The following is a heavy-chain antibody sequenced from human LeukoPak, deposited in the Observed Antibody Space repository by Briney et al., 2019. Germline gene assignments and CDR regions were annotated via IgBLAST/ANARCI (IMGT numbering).Heavy chain of an antibody. Sequence: PSQTLSLTCTVSGGSISSGSYYWSWIRQPAGKGLEWIGRIYTSGSTDYNPSLKSRVTMSVDTSKNQFSLKLSSVTAADTAVYYCARGGYAPTLGGSDSMDYWGQGTLVTVSS. D-gene: IGHD3-22*01. V-gene: IGHV4-61*02. CDR1: GGSISSGSYY. CDR3: ARGGYAPTLGGSDSMDY. CDR2: IYTSGST. J-gene: IGHJ4*02.